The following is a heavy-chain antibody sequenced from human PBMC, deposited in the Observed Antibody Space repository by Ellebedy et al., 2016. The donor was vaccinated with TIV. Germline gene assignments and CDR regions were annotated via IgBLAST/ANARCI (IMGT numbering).Heavy chain of an antibody. D-gene: IGHD4-23*01. CDR1: GFTFSNYW. Sequence: GESLKISCAASGFTFSNYWMTWARQAPGKGLEWVANIKQDGSEESYVEYVKGRFTVSRDNAKNSLFLQMNSLRAEDTAVYYCARGLDYGGNAHFDLWGRGTLVTVSS. V-gene: IGHV3-7*01. CDR3: ARGLDYGGNAHFDL. J-gene: IGHJ2*01. CDR2: IKQDGSEE.